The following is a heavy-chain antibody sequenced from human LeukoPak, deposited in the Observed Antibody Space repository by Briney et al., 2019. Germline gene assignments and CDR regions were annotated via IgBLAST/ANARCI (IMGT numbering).Heavy chain of an antibody. J-gene: IGHJ4*02. CDR2: IFHSGIT. V-gene: IGHV4-38-2*02. Sequence: KPSEILSLTCTVSGYSISNGYYWGWIRQPPGKGLEWIGSIFHSGITYYNPSLKSRVTISLDTSRNQFSLKVSSVTAADTAVYYCARVPDRSSYYYYFDYWGQGTLVTVSS. CDR3: ARVPDRSSYYYYFDY. D-gene: IGHD3-22*01. CDR1: GYSISNGYY.